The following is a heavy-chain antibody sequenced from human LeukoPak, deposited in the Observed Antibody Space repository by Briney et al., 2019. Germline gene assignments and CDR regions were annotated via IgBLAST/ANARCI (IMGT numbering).Heavy chain of an antibody. J-gene: IGHJ4*02. Sequence: GGSLRLSCAASGFTFSSYSMTWVRKAPGKGLEWVSSISSSSSYIYYADSVKGRFTISRDNAKNSLYLQMNSLRAEDTAVYYCARDGPQLSLDYWGQGTLVTVSS. CDR2: ISSSSSYI. D-gene: IGHD5-18*01. CDR1: GFTFSSYS. V-gene: IGHV3-21*01. CDR3: ARDGPQLSLDY.